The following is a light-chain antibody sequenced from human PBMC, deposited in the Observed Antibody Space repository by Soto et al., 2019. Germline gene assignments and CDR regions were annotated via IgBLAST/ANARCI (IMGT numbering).Light chain of an antibody. CDR2: DVS. V-gene: IGLV2-14*03. CDR1: SSDVGGYNY. CDR3: SSYTSSSALVV. Sequence: QSALTQPASVSGSPGQSITISCTGTSSDVGGYNYVSWYQQHPGKAPKLRIYDVSSRPSGVSTRFSGSKSGNTASLTISGLQAEDEADYYCSSYTSSSALVVFGGGTKLTVL. J-gene: IGLJ2*01.